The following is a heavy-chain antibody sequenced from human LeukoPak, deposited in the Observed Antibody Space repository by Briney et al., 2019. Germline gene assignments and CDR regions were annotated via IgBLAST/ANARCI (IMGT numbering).Heavy chain of an antibody. V-gene: IGHV4-38-2*02. D-gene: IGHD3-10*01. CDR1: GYSINSGYY. CDR3: ARDITIRGAFDI. J-gene: IGHJ3*02. CDR2: IYYSGST. Sequence: SETLSLTCTVSGYSINSGYYWGWIRQPPGKGLEWIGSIYYSGSTYYNPSLKSRVTISVDTSKNQFSLKLSSVTAADTAVYYCARDITIRGAFDIWGQGTMVTVSS.